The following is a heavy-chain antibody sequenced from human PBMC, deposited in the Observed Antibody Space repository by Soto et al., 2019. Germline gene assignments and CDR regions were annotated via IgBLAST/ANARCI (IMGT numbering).Heavy chain of an antibody. Sequence: PSETLSLTCTVYGGSFSGYYWSWIRQPPGKGLEWIGEINHSGSTNYNPSLKSRVTISVDTSKNQFSLKLSSVTAADTAVYYCARGVSASCIAARPPGSNWFDPWGKGTLVTVSS. CDR3: ARGVSASCIAARPPGSNWFDP. CDR2: INHSGST. CDR1: GGSFSGYY. V-gene: IGHV4-34*01. J-gene: IGHJ5*02. D-gene: IGHD6-6*01.